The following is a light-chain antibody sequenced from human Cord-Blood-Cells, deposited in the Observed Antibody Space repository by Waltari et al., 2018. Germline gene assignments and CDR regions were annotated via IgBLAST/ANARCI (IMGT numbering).Light chain of an antibody. Sequence: VSPGERATLSCRASQSVSSNLAWYQQKPGQAPRLLIYGASTRATGIPARFSGSGSGTEFTLTISSLQSEDFAVYYCQQYNNWPLTFGPGTKVDIK. J-gene: IGKJ3*01. V-gene: IGKV3-15*01. CDR1: QSVSSN. CDR3: QQYNNWPLT. CDR2: GAS.